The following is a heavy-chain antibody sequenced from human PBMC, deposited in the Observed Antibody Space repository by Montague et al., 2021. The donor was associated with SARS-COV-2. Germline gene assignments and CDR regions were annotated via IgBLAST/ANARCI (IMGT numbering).Heavy chain of an antibody. V-gene: IGHV4-61*01. CDR3: ARGRVTRAGFDY. D-gene: IGHD2-21*02. CDR2: IYYSGST. Sequence: SETLSLTCTVSGDSVSSGSYYWSWIRQPPGKGLEWIGYIYYSGSTNYNPSLKSRVTISVDTSKNQFSLKLSSVTAADTAVYYCARGRVTRAGFDYWGQGIRVIVSS. J-gene: IGHJ4*02. CDR1: GDSVSSGSYY.